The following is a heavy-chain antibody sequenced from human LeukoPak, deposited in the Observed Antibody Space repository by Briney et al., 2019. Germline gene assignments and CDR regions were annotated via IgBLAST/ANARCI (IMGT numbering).Heavy chain of an antibody. CDR3: ARDLGGYGANNWFDP. V-gene: IGHV3-13*01. CDR2: IGTAGEI. J-gene: IGHJ5*02. CDR1: GFTFRSYD. D-gene: IGHD4-17*01. Sequence: PGGSLRLSCAASGFTFRSYDMHWVRQATGKGLEWVSGIGTAGEIYYPGSVKGRFTISRENAKNSLYPQMNSLRAGDTAVYYCARDLGGYGANNWFDPWGQGTLVTVSS.